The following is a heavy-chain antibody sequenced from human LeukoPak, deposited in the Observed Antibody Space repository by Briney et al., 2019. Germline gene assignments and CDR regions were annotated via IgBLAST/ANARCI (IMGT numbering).Heavy chain of an antibody. V-gene: IGHV4-34*01. CDR1: GESLSKYY. D-gene: IGHD1-26*01. Sequence: SVTLSLTCAVYGESLSKYYWTWIRQSPGKGLEWIGEINHRGSTNLNPSLKSRVTLSVDTSKHQFSLKLTSVTAADAAVYYCASSVGSTDYWGQGTLVTVSS. CDR2: INHRGST. CDR3: ASSVGSTDY. J-gene: IGHJ4*02.